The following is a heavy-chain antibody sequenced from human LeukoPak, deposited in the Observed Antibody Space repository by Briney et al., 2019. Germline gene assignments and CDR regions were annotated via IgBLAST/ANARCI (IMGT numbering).Heavy chain of an antibody. CDR3: ARVGYCGGDCYSWDY. D-gene: IGHD2-21*02. J-gene: IGHJ4*02. CDR1: GYTFTSYY. V-gene: IGHV1-46*01. CDR2: INPSGGST. Sequence: AASVKVSFKASGYTFTSYYMHWVRQAPGQGLEWMGIINPSGGSTTYAQKFQGRVTMTRDTSTSTVYMELSSLRSEDTAVYYCARVGYCGGDCYSWDYWGQGTLVTVSS.